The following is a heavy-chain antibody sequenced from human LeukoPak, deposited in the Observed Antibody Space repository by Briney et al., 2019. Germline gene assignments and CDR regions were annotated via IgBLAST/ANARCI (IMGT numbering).Heavy chain of an antibody. CDR1: GFIVSSNY. J-gene: IGHJ6*03. CDR2: IYDGGHT. D-gene: IGHD5-24*01. V-gene: IGHV3-53*01. Sequence: GGSLTLSCAASGFIVSSNYMNWIRQAPGKGLEWISVIYDGGHTYYTHSVKGRFIISRDISNNKFYLHMNCLKPDNTPVYYCARSTRDGYNHYHYYYMDVWGKGTTVTVSS. CDR3: ARSTRDGYNHYHYYYMDV.